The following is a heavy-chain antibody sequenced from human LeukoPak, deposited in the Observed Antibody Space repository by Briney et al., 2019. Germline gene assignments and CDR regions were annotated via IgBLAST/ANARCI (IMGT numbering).Heavy chain of an antibody. J-gene: IGHJ4*02. CDR2: ISSSSSYI. CDR1: GFTFSSCS. Sequence: SGGSLRLPCAASGFTFSSCSMNWVRQAPGKGLEWVSSISSSSSYIYYADSVKGRFTISRDNAKNSLYLQMNSLRAEDTAVYYCARDQAGCFDYWGQGTLVTVSS. V-gene: IGHV3-21*01. CDR3: ARDQAGCFDY.